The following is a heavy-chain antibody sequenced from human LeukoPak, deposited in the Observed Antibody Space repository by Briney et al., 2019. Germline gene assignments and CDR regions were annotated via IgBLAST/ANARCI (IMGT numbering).Heavy chain of an antibody. D-gene: IGHD3-10*01. CDR3: ASQRVYYYGSGSYYKSLYYYGMDV. J-gene: IGHJ6*02. CDR2: IYYSGST. Sequence: PSETLSLTCTVSGGSISSSSYYWGWIRQPPGKGLEWIGSIYYSGSTYYNPSLKSRVTISVDTSKNQFSLKLSSVTAADTAVYYCASQRVYYYGSGSYYKSLYYYGMDVWGQGTTVTVSS. CDR1: GGSISSSSYY. V-gene: IGHV4-39*01.